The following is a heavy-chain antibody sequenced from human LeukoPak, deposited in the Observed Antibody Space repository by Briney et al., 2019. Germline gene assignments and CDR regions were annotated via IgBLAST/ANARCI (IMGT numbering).Heavy chain of an antibody. CDR3: ARRDGGSGSSHFDY. CDR2: ISGSGGST. D-gene: IGHD3-10*01. J-gene: IGHJ4*02. CDR1: GFTFRSYA. Sequence: HPGGSLRLSCAASGFTFRSYAMSWVRQAPGKGLEWVSGISGSGGSTYYADSVKGRFTISRDNSKNTLYLQMNSLRAEDTAVYYCARRDGGSGSSHFDYWGQGTLVTVSS. V-gene: IGHV3-23*01.